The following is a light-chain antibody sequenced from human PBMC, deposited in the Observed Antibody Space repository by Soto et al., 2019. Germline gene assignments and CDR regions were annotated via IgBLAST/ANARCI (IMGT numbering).Light chain of an antibody. CDR3: QQANSFPLT. Sequence: DIQMTQSPSTLSASIGDRVNITCRASQSISSRLAWCQQKPGKAPKVLIYAASSLQSGVPSRFSGSGSGTDFTLTISSLQPEDFATYYCQQANSFPLTFGGGTKVDIK. CDR1: QSISSR. CDR2: AAS. V-gene: IGKV1-12*01. J-gene: IGKJ4*01.